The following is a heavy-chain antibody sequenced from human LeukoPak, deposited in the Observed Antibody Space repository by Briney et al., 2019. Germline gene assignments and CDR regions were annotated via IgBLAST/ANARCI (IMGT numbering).Heavy chain of an antibody. CDR1: GGSFGDYY. D-gene: IGHD2-15*01. CDR3: ARDGGYCGDGGCYTDY. CDR2: VSHTGST. V-gene: IGHV4-34*01. J-gene: IGHJ4*02. Sequence: SETLSLTCVVYGGSFGDYYWAWVRQSPGKGLEWIGQVSHTGSTNNNPSLKSRVRISADTSKNQFSLRLSSVTAADTAVYYCARDGGYCGDGGCYTDYWSQGTLVTVSS.